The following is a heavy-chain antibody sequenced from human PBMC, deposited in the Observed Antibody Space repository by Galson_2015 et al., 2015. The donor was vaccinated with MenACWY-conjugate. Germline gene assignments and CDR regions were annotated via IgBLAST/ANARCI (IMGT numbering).Heavy chain of an antibody. Sequence: QSGAEVKKPGESLKISCKGSGYSFTNYWIAWVRQMPGKGLEWVGLIDPVNSNIRYSLSFQGQVTISADESISTAYLQWSSLKASDTAMYYWARHPPGGRGMDVWGRGPTVTVSS. J-gene: IGHJ6*02. V-gene: IGHV5-51*01. D-gene: IGHD3-10*01. CDR2: IDPVNSNI. CDR1: GYSFTNYW. CDR3: ARHPPGGRGMDV.